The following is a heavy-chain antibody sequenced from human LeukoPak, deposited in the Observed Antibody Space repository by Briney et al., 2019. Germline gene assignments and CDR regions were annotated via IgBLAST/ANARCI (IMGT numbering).Heavy chain of an antibody. D-gene: IGHD2-15*01. CDR3: ARLYCRGGNCYSYFDS. V-gene: IGHV4-4*07. Sequence: SETLSLTCTVSGGSMNDYYWYWIRQPAGKGLECIGRIYANGATNYNASLKSRITMSVDTSKTQFSLTLNPVTAADSAVYYCARLYCRGGNCYSYFDSWGRGTLVTVSS. CDR2: IYANGAT. J-gene: IGHJ4*02. CDR1: GGSMNDYY.